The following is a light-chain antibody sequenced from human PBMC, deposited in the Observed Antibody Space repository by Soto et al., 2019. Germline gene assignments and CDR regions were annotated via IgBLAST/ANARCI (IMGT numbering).Light chain of an antibody. Sequence: GDRVTITCRASQSITNRLAWYQQKPGKAPKVLIYDASNLEYGVPSRFSGSGFGTEFILTISSLQPDDFATYYCQQYNGYLTWTFGQGTKVDIK. V-gene: IGKV1-5*01. CDR2: DAS. J-gene: IGKJ1*01. CDR1: QSITNR. CDR3: QQYNGYLTWT.